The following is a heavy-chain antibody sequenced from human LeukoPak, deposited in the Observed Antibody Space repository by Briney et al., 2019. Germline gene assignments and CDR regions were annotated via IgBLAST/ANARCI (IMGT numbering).Heavy chain of an antibody. D-gene: IGHD4-23*01. CDR3: AKDLRRGNSRWFDP. V-gene: IGHV3-23*01. CDR1: GLTLSSYA. Sequence: GGSLRLSCAASGLTLSSYAMSWVRQAPGKGLEWVSAIGGNGGSRHYTDSVNGRFTISRDNSKNTLYLQMDSLRAEDTAVYYCAKDLRRGNSRWFDPWGQGTLVTVSS. J-gene: IGHJ5*02. CDR2: IGGNGGSR.